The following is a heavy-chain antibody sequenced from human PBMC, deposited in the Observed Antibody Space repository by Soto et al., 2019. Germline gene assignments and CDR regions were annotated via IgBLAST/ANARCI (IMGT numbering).Heavy chain of an antibody. CDR3: AKDHIQYDYIWGSYRFYFDY. V-gene: IGHV3-23*01. CDR2: ISGSGGST. Sequence: GGSLRLSCAASGFTFSSYAMSWVRQAPGKGLEWVSAISGSGGSTYYADSVKGRFTISRDNSKNTLYLQMNSLRAEDTAVYYCAKDHIQYDYIWGSYRFYFDYWGQGTLVTVSS. CDR1: GFTFSSYA. J-gene: IGHJ4*02. D-gene: IGHD3-16*02.